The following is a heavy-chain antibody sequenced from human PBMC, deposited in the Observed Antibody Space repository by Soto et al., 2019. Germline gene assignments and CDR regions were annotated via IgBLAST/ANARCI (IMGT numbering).Heavy chain of an antibody. D-gene: IGHD2-8*02. J-gene: IGHJ4*02. CDR1: GGSFSGYS. CDR2: INHSGST. CDR3: ARDKITGLFDY. V-gene: IGHV4-34*01. Sequence: SETLSLTCAVYGGSFSGYSWTWLRQPPGTGLEWIGEINHSGSTNYNPSLKSRVTISVGTSKNQFSLKLTSVTAADTAVYYCARDKITGLFDYWGQGTLVTVS.